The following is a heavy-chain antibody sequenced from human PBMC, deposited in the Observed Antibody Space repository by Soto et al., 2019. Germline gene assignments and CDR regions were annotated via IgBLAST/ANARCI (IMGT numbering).Heavy chain of an antibody. Sequence: GXSVKVSCKASGYTFTDYYLHWGRQAPGQGLECMGWINPNNGDTNYAQKFQGRVTMTRDTSISTAYMEVSRLRSDDTAVYYCARSVSFITPRPDYWGQGTLVTVSS. D-gene: IGHD6-6*01. CDR3: ARSVSFITPRPDY. J-gene: IGHJ4*02. CDR1: GYTFTDYY. CDR2: INPNNGDT. V-gene: IGHV1-2*02.